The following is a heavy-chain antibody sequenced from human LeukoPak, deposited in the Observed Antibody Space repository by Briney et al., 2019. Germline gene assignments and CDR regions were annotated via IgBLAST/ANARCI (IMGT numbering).Heavy chain of an antibody. CDR3: ARRWIAAAGWFDP. CDR2: INHSGST. Sequence: PSETLSLTCAVYGGSFSGYYWSWIRQPPGKGLEWIGEINHSGSTNYNPSLKSRVTISVDTSKNQFSLKLSSVTAADTAVYYCARRWIAAAGWFDPWGQGTLVTVSS. CDR1: GGSFSGYY. D-gene: IGHD6-13*01. V-gene: IGHV4-34*01. J-gene: IGHJ5*02.